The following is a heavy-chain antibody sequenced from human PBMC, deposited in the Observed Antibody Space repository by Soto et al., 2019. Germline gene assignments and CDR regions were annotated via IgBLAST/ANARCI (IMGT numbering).Heavy chain of an antibody. CDR3: AREMWTRSGPQNFFDY. J-gene: IGHJ4*02. Sequence: QVPLVQSEGQMKQPGASVKVSCKASGYSFTNYGFCWVRQVPGQGLEWMGYISPSSGYTTYAPNLQERVIMTTDSSTTTVYMELRSLTSDDTAVYYCAREMWTRSGPQNFFDYWGQGALVTVSS. V-gene: IGHV1-18*01. CDR1: GYSFTNYG. CDR2: ISPSSGYT. D-gene: IGHD6-25*01.